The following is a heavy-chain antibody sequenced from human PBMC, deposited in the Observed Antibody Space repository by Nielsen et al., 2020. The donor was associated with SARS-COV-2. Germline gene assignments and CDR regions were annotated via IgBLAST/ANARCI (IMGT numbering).Heavy chain of an antibody. CDR1: GFTFSSYS. V-gene: IGHV3-48*01. CDR2: ISSSSSTI. J-gene: IGHJ6*03. Sequence: GESLKISCAASGFTFSSYSMNWVRQAPGKGLEWVSYISSSSSTIYYADSVKGRFTISRDNSKNTIFLQVDSLRSDDSAVYYCAKGGVRGDGFYLHMDVWGKGTTVTVSS. D-gene: IGHD5-24*01. CDR3: AKGGVRGDGFYLHMDV.